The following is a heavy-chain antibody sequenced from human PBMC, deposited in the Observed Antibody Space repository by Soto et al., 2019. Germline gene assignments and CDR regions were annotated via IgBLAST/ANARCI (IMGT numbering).Heavy chain of an antibody. CDR1: GGSISSSSYY. V-gene: IGHV4-39*01. J-gene: IGHJ5*02. CDR3: ARSRPAPDPPNWFDP. Sequence: SETLSLTCTFSGGSISSSSYYWGWIRQPPGKGLEWIGSIYYSGSTYYNPSLKSRVTISVDTSKNQFSLKLSSVTAADTAVYYCARSRPAPDPPNWFDPWGQGTLVTVSS. CDR2: IYYSGST.